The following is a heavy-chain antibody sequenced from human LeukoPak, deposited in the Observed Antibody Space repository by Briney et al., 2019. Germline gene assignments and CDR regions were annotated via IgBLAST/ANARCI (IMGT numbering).Heavy chain of an antibody. CDR3: ARRPVGPTIHFDY. V-gene: IGHV4-59*01. Sequence: KSAETLSLTCSVSGGSISRYYWGWIRQPPGKGLDRIGYIYYSGSPNYNPSLNTSVSMSVDTSKNQFSLNLTSVTAAVTAVYYGARRPVGPTIHFDYWGQGTLVTV. CDR1: GGSISRYY. D-gene: IGHD1-26*01. J-gene: IGHJ4*02. CDR2: IYYSGSP.